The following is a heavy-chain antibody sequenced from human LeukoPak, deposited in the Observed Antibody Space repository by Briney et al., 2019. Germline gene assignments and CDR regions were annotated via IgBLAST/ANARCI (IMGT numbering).Heavy chain of an antibody. CDR1: GGSISSYY. CDR2: IYTSGST. CDR3: ARERDYSNAYVMDV. J-gene: IGHJ6*02. V-gene: IGHV4-4*07. D-gene: IGHD4-11*01. Sequence: SETLSLICTVSGGSISSYYWSWIRQPAGKGLEWIGRIYTSGSTDYNPSLKSRVTMSLDTSKNQFSLNLSSVTAADTAVYYRARERDYSNAYVMDVWGQGTTVTVSS.